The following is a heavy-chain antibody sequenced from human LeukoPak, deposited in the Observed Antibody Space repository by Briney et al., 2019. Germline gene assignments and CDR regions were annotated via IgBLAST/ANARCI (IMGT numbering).Heavy chain of an antibody. CDR2: ISWNSGSI. V-gene: IGHV3-9*01. CDR3: AKDISYGSGSYSNFDY. J-gene: IGHJ4*02. D-gene: IGHD3-10*01. Sequence: GRSLRLSCAASGFTFDDYAMHWVRQAPGKGLEWVSGISWNSGSIGYADSVKGRFTISRDNAKNSLYLQMNSLRAEDTALYYCAKDISYGSGSYSNFDYWGQGTLVTVSS. CDR1: GFTFDDYA.